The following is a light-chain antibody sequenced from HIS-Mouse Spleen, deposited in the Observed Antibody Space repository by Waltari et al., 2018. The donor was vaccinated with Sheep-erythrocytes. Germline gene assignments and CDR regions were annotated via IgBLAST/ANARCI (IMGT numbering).Light chain of an antibody. CDR1: SSDVGGYNY. CDR2: EVS. CDR3: CSYAGSSTFDVV. V-gene: IGLV2-8*01. J-gene: IGLJ2*01. Sequence: QSALTQPPSASGSPGQSVTISCTGTSSDVGGYNYVSWYQQHPGKAPKLMIYEVSKRPSGVPDRFSGSKSGNTASLTVSGLQAEDEADYYCCSYAGSSTFDVVFGGGTKLTVL.